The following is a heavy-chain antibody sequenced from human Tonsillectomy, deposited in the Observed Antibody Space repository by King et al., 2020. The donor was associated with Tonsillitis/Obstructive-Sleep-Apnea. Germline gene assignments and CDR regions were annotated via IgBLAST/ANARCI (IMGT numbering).Heavy chain of an antibody. CDR1: GGSIRSYY. CDR3: ASATTDYDFWSGYPYYMDV. Sequence: VQLQESGPGLVKPSETLSLTCTVSGGSIRSYYWSWIRQPPGKGLEWIGYIYYSGSTNYNPSRKSRVTISVDTSQNPFSLKLSSVTAADTAVYYCASATTDYDFWSGYPYYMDVWGKGTTVTVSS. J-gene: IGHJ6*03. V-gene: IGHV4-59*01. CDR2: IYYSGST. D-gene: IGHD3-3*01.